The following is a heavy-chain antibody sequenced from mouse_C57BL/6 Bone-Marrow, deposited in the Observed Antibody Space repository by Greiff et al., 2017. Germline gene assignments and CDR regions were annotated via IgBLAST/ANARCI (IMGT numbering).Heavy chain of an antibody. CDR3: ARSIPYYYGSSYGRFAY. V-gene: IGHV1-64*01. Sequence: QVQLQQPGAELVKPGASVTLSCKASGYTFTSYWMHWVKQRPGQGLEWIGMIHPNSGSTNYNEKFTSKATLTVDKSSSTAYMQLSSLTSEDSAVYYCARSIPYYYGSSYGRFAYWGQGTLVTVSA. CDR2: IHPNSGST. D-gene: IGHD1-1*01. CDR1: GYTFTSYW. J-gene: IGHJ3*01.